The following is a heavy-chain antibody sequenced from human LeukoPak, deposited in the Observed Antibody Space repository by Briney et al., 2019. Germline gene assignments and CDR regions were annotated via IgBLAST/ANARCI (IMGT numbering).Heavy chain of an antibody. CDR3: ARGFIAVAGTALNWFDP. CDR2: IDHSGST. V-gene: IGHV4-34*01. J-gene: IGHJ5*02. CDR1: GRSFSDDF. Sequence: PSETLSLTCAVSGRSFSDDFWTWVRQFPGQGLEWIGEIDHSGSTNYNPSLKSRVSMSCDTSKNQFSLQLTSVTAADTAVYFCARGFIAVAGTALNWFDPWGPGTLVTVSS. D-gene: IGHD6-19*01.